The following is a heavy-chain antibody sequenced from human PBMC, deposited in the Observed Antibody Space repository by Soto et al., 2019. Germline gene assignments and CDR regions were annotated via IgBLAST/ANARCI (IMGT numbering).Heavy chain of an antibody. CDR3: ARDPTPNDYGDYVLYNWFDP. V-gene: IGHV1-18*01. CDR1: GYTFTSYG. Sequence: ASVKVSCKASGYTFTSYGISWVRQAPGQGLEWMGWISAYNGNTNYAQKLQGRVTMTTDTSTSTAYMELRSLRSDDTAVYYCARDPTPNDYGDYVLYNWFDPWGQGTLVTVSS. J-gene: IGHJ5*02. D-gene: IGHD4-17*01. CDR2: ISAYNGNT.